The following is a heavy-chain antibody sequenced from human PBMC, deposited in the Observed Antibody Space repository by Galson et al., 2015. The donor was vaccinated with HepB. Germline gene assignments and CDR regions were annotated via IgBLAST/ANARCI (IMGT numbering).Heavy chain of an antibody. D-gene: IGHD3-10*01. CDR2: ISASGDDT. J-gene: IGHJ4*02. CDR3: AKGFNTGSYDGSGAF. Sequence: SLRLSCAASGFTFTYYAMAWVRRAPGKGLEWVSAISASGDDTFYSDSVKGRFTISRDNSKNMVFLEMSSLRVEDTAVYHCAKGFNTGSYDGSGAFWGQGTQVSVSS. V-gene: IGHV3-23*01. CDR1: GFTFTYYA.